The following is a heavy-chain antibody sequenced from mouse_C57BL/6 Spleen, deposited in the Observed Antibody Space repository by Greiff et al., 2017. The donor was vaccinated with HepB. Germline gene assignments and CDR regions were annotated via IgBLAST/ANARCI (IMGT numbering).Heavy chain of an antibody. D-gene: IGHD1-1*01. CDR2: FYPGSGSI. V-gene: IGHV1-62-2*01. J-gene: IGHJ1*03. Sequence: VHLVESGAELVKPGASVKLSCKASGYTFTEYTIHWVKQRSGQGLEWIGWFYPGSGSIKYNEKFKDKATLTADKSSSTVYMELSRLTSEDSAVYFCARHEDDYYGTPYFDVWGTGTTVTVSS. CDR1: GYTFTEYT. CDR3: ARHEDDYYGTPYFDV.